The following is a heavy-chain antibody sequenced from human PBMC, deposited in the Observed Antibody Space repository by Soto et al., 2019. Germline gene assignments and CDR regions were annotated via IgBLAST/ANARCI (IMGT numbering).Heavy chain of an antibody. CDR1: GFTFSSYS. J-gene: IGHJ4*02. CDR2: ISSSSTYI. V-gene: IGHV3-21*01. D-gene: IGHD2-21*01. CDR3: TRAPSDVVESSPWGY. Sequence: PGGSLRLSCAASGFTFSSYSIHWVRQAPGKGLEWVSSISSSSTYIYYADSVKGRFTISRDNAKNSLYLQMNSLRAEDTAVYYCTRAPSDVVESSPWGYGGRGTLVTVS.